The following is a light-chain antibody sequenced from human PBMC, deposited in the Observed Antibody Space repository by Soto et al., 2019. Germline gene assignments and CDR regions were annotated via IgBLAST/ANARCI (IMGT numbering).Light chain of an antibody. CDR3: QQYDKWPGT. CDR1: QSVSSK. Sequence: EVLLTQSPATLSLSPGERATLSCRASQSVSSKLAWYQRKPGQAPRLLLYATSTRATGIPARFIGTGPGTEFTPTISSRQSEDFALDFCQQYDKWPGTFGQGTKVAIK. V-gene: IGKV3D-15*01. CDR2: ATS. J-gene: IGKJ1*01.